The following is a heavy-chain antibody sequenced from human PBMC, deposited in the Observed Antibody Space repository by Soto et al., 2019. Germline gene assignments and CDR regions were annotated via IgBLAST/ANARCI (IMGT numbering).Heavy chain of an antibody. D-gene: IGHD3-9*01. Sequence: VQLLESGGGLVQPGGSLRLSCAASGFTFSSYAMSWVRQAPGKGLEWVSAISGSGGSTYYADSVKGRFTISRDNSKNTLYLQMNSLRAEDTAVYYCAKSGRLLRYFDWLGGDYWGQGTLVTVSS. CDR2: ISGSGGST. J-gene: IGHJ4*02. CDR3: AKSGRLLRYFDWLGGDY. V-gene: IGHV3-23*01. CDR1: GFTFSSYA.